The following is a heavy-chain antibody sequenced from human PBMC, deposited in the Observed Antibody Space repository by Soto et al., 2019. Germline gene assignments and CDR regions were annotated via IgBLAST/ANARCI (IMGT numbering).Heavy chain of an antibody. D-gene: IGHD3-3*01. CDR1: GFTFSSYG. Sequence: LRLSCAASGFTFSSYGMHWVRQAPGKGLEWVAVISYDGSNKYYADSVKGRFTISRDNSKNTLYLQMNSLRAEDTAVYYCAKGGTIFGVVIIPYWLDYWGQGTLVTVS. V-gene: IGHV3-30*18. CDR2: ISYDGSNK. CDR3: AKGGTIFGVVIIPYWLDY. J-gene: IGHJ4*02.